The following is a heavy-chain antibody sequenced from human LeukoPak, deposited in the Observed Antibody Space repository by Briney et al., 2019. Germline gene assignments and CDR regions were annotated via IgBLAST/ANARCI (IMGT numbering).Heavy chain of an antibody. V-gene: IGHV3-7*03. CDR3: ARDQYDTWSRRGNFDS. D-gene: IGHD3-3*01. CDR2: IKLDGSEK. J-gene: IGHJ4*02. CDR1: GFTFGKYW. Sequence: GGSLRLSCVAYGFTFGKYWMSWGRQGPGKGGEWVANIKLDGSEKNYVDSVKGRFTISRDNTKNSLYLQMNSLRVEDTAVFYCARDQYDTWSRRGNFDSWGQGTLVIVSS.